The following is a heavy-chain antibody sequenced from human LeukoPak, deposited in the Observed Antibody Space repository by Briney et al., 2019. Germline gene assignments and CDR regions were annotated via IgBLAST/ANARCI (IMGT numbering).Heavy chain of an antibody. D-gene: IGHD3-3*01. V-gene: IGHV3-48*02. CDR2: ISSSSSTI. Sequence: PGGSLRLSCAASGFTFSIYSMNWVRQAPGKGLEWISYISSSSSTIYYADSVKGRFTISRDNAKNSLYLQMNSLRDEDTAVYYCARGYYDFWSGYHPFDYWGQGTLVTVSS. J-gene: IGHJ4*02. CDR1: GFTFSIYS. CDR3: ARGYYDFWSGYHPFDY.